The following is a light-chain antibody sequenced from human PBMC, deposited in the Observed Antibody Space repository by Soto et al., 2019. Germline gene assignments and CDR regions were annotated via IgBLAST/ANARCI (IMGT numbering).Light chain of an antibody. Sequence: DIQMTQSPSSLSASVGDRVTITCRASQSISSYLNWYQQKPGKAPKLLIYAASSLQSGVPSRFSGSVSGTDFTLTISSLQPEDFATYYCQQSYSTLGTFGPGTKLEIK. V-gene: IGKV1-39*01. CDR3: QQSYSTLGT. CDR1: QSISSY. J-gene: IGKJ1*01. CDR2: AAS.